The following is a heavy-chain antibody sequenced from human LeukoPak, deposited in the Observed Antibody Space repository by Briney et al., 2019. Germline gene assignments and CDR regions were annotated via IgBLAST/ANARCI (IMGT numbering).Heavy chain of an antibody. CDR2: IYPGDSDT. Sequence: GESLKISCKGSGYSFTSYWIGWVRQMPGKGLEWMGIIYPGDSDTRYSPSFQGQVTISADESINTAYLQWSSLRASDTAVYYCARQSGYASIGGVKEYDYWGQGTLVTVSS. V-gene: IGHV5-51*01. CDR3: ARQSGYASIGGVKEYDY. D-gene: IGHD2-15*01. CDR1: GYSFTSYW. J-gene: IGHJ4*02.